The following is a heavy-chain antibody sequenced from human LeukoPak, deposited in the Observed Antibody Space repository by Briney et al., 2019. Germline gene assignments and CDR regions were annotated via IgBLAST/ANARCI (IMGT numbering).Heavy chain of an antibody. CDR1: GGSFSGYY. CDR3: ARVLAVVGTGDAFDI. Sequence: SETLSLTCAVYGGSFSGYYWSWIRQPPGKGLEWIGEINHSGSTNYNPSLKSRVTISVDTSKNQFSLKLSSVTAADTAVYYCARVLAVVGTGDAFDIWGQGTMVTVSP. J-gene: IGHJ3*02. V-gene: IGHV4-34*01. D-gene: IGHD6-19*01. CDR2: INHSGST.